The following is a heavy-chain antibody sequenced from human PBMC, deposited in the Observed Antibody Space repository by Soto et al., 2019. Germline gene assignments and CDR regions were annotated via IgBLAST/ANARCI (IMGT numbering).Heavy chain of an antibody. CDR3: AREGGVGAGGGFDY. CDR1: GFTFSRYS. Sequence: EVQLVESGGGLVQPGGSLRLSCAASGFTFSRYSINWVRQAPGKGLEWVSYISGSSSTIYSADSVKGRFTISRDNAKNSLYRQMNSLRDEDTAMYYCAREGGVGAGGGFDYWGQGTLVTVSS. CDR2: ISGSSSTI. V-gene: IGHV3-48*02. J-gene: IGHJ4*02. D-gene: IGHD1-26*01.